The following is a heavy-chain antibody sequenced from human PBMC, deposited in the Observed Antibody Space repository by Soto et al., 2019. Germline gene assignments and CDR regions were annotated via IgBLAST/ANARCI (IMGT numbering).Heavy chain of an antibody. CDR1: GASVSSSHY. D-gene: IGHD1-20*01. CDR3: ARHYNTGAFFDY. CDR2: VSYSGSP. Sequence: QLQLQESGPGLVKSSETLSLTCSVSGASVSSSHYWGWIRQPPGKGLEWIGSVSYSGSPYYSPSFQSRITISVDTSNKQFSLRVRSVTATDTAVYFCARHYNTGAFFDYWGQGKLVTVSS. V-gene: IGHV4-39*01. J-gene: IGHJ4*02.